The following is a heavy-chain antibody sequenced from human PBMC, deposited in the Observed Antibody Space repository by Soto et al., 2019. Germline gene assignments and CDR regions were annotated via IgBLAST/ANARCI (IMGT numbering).Heavy chain of an antibody. J-gene: IGHJ4*02. CDR2: IIPIFGTA. Sequence: SVKVSCKASGGTFSSYAISWVRQAPGQGLEWMGGIIPIFGTANYAQKFQGRVTITADESTSTAYMELSSLRSEDTAVYYCARDYYDSSGYHPPFFDYWGQGTLVTVSS. CDR3: ARDYYDSSGYHPPFFDY. D-gene: IGHD3-22*01. V-gene: IGHV1-69*13. CDR1: GGTFSSYA.